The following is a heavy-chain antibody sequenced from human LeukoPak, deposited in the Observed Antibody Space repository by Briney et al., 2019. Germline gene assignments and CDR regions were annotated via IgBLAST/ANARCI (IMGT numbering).Heavy chain of an antibody. CDR3: ARGGGYYDSSGYYPHFDY. V-gene: IGHV4-30-2*01. D-gene: IGHD3-22*01. Sequence: SETLSLTCTVSGGSISSGGYYWSWIRQPPGKGLEWIGYIYHSGSTYYNPSLRSRVTISVDRSKNQFSLKLSSVTAADTAVYYCARGGGYYDSSGYYPHFDYWGHGTLVTVSS. J-gene: IGHJ4*01. CDR2: IYHSGST. CDR1: GGSISSGGYY.